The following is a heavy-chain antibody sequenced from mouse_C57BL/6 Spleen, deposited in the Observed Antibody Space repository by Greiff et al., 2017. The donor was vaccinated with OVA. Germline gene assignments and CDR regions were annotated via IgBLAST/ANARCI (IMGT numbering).Heavy chain of an antibody. CDR3: ARGYYYGSSSYFDV. J-gene: IGHJ1*03. Sequence: VQLQQSGPELVKPGASVKISCKASGYAFSSSWMNWVKQRPGKGLEWIGRIYPGDGDTNYNGKFKGKATLTADKSSSTAYMQLSSLTSEDSAVYFCARGYYYGSSSYFDVWGTGTTVTVSS. V-gene: IGHV1-82*01. CDR1: GYAFSSSW. CDR2: IYPGDGDT. D-gene: IGHD1-1*01.